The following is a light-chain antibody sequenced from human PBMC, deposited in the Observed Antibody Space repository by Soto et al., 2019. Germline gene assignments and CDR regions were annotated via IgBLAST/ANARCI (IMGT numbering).Light chain of an antibody. CDR3: QQRNIWHTVT. J-gene: IGKJ5*01. CDR2: VAF. CDR1: PSVTNY. V-gene: IGKV3D-11*02. Sequence: EILLTQYPATLSLSPGERATLSCGASPSVTNYLAWYQQKPGQPPRLLIYVAFNRAAGIPARFSGSGSGTDFTLTISSLETEDSAVYYCQQRNIWHTVTFGQGTRLEIK.